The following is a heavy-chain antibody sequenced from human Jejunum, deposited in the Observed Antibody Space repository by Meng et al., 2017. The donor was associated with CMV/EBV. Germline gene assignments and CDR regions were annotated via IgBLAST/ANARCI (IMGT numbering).Heavy chain of an antibody. Sequence: KASGYTFLTYGISWMRQAPGQGLEWMGWINPNKGNTVYAQNFRDRVTMTTDASTSTAYMELTSLTSDDTAVYFCAGGWGDATKVIVDYWGRGTLVTVSS. CDR1: GYTFLTYG. CDR2: INPNKGNT. V-gene: IGHV1-18*01. D-gene: IGHD3-16*01. CDR3: AGGWGDATKVIVDY. J-gene: IGHJ4*02.